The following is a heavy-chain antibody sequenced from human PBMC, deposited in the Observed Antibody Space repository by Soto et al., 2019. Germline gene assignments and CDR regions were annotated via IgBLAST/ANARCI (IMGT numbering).Heavy chain of an antibody. CDR1: GFTFSNAW. J-gene: IGHJ4*02. Sequence: GGSPKISCAAPGFTFSNAWMNWVRQAPGGGLEWVGHVKSKTDGGTTDYAAPVKGRCTISRDDSKNTVFLQMNNLKTEDTAVYYCTTDHPYNYDSSCYDHWGPGTLVTVSS. CDR2: VKSKTDGGTT. D-gene: IGHD3-22*01. V-gene: IGHV3-15*07. CDR3: TTDHPYNYDSSCYDH.